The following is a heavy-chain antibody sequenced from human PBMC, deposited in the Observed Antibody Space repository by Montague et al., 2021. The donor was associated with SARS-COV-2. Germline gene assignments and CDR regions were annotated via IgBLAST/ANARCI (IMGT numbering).Heavy chain of an antibody. Sequence: PALVKPTQTLTLTCTFSGFSLSDVGVGVGWIRQPPGKALEWLAFXYWDNDRRYTPSLTSRLTVSKDASKNQVVLTLANVDPVDTATYYCAHRLRTLHRPYSDNWFGSWGQGTLVTVSS. J-gene: IGHJ5*01. V-gene: IGHV2-5*02. CDR2: XYWDNDR. CDR3: AHRLRTLHRPYSDNWFGS. D-gene: IGHD2-21*01. CDR1: GFSLSDVGVG.